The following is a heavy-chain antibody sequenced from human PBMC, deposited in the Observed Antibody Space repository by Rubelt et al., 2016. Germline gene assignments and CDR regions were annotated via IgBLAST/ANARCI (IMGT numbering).Heavy chain of an antibody. V-gene: IGHV4-61*08. D-gene: IGHD6-19*01. CDR3: ARDRGSGWTPGQFDD. J-gene: IGHJ4*02. CDR2: IYYSGST. Sequence: QVQLQESGPGLVKPSETLSLTCTVSGGSIGSGGYYWSWIRQHPGKGLEWIGYIYYSGSTNYNPSLKSRVTISLATSKNQFSRKLSCVTAADTAVYYWARDRGSGWTPGQFDDWCQGTRVTVSS. CDR1: GGSIGSGGYY.